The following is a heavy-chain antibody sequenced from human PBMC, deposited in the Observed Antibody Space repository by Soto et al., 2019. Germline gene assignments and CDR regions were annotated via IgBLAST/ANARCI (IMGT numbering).Heavy chain of an antibody. CDR2: IYDSENI. J-gene: IGHJ6*02. V-gene: IGHV4-59*02. CDR3: ARDRVLAAPWYDGMDV. CDR1: GDSVSSYY. D-gene: IGHD6-25*01. Sequence: QVQLQESGPGLVKPSETLSLTCTVSGDSVSSYYWSWIRQPPGKGLEWIGYIYDSENINYNPSLKSRVTISVDTSKNQFSLKLRSVTAADTAIYYCARDRVLAAPWYDGMDVWGQGTTVTVSS.